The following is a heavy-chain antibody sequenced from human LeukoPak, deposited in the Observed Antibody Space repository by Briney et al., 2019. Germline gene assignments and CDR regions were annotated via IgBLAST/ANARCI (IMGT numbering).Heavy chain of an antibody. V-gene: IGHV1-2*02. CDR1: GYTFTGYY. D-gene: IGHD3-10*01. J-gene: IGHJ4*02. CDR2: INPNSGGT. Sequence: ASVKVSCKASGYTFTGYYMHWVRQAPGQGLEWMGWINPNSGGTKYAQKFQGRVTMTRDTSITTAYMELSSLRSDDTAVYYCARALSLWFGEQRYYFDYWGQGTLVTVSS. CDR3: ARALSLWFGEQRYYFDY.